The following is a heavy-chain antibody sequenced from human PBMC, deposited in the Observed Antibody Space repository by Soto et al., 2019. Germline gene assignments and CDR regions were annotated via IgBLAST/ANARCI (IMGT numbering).Heavy chain of an antibody. Sequence: SETLSLTCTVSGGSISSGGYSWSWIRHTPGKGLEWIGYIYPTGTTYYNPSLKNRATLSIDTSQNQFSLQLTSVTAADTAVYYCARAPPGPAPRWGVWGQGTTVTVSS. J-gene: IGHJ6*02. V-gene: IGHV4-30-2*01. D-gene: IGHD3-16*01. CDR1: GGSISSGGYS. CDR3: ARAPPGPAPRWGV. CDR2: IYPTGTT.